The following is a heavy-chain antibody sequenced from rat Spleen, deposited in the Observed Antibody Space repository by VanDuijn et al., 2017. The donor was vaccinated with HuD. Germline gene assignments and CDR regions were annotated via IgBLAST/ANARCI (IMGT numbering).Heavy chain of an antibody. V-gene: IGHV5-58*01. CDR2: IIYDGSST. J-gene: IGHJ2*01. CDR1: GFTFSGYW. CDR3: AVSNYGY. D-gene: IGHD1-11*01. Sequence: EVQLVESGGGLVQPGRSLKLSCVASGFTFSGYWMYWLRQAPKKGLEWVATIIYDGSSTYYPDSVKGRFTISRDNAENTVYLQMSSLRSEDTATYYCAVSNYGYWGQGVMVTVSS.